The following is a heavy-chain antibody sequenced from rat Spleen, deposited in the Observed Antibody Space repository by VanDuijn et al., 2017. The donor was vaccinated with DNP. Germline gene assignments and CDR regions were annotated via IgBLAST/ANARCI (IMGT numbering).Heavy chain of an antibody. CDR1: GFTFNNYY. CDR2: ISNGGGST. CDR3: ARDAGGPFDY. V-gene: IGHV5-31*01. J-gene: IGHJ2*01. Sequence: EVQLVESGGDLVQPGGSLKLSCIASGFTFNNYYMPWIRQVPGTGLEWVASISNGGGSTYYPDSVKGRFTISRDNAKNTLQLQMNNLRSEDTATYYCARDAGGPFDYWGQGVMVTVSS. D-gene: IGHD1-11*01.